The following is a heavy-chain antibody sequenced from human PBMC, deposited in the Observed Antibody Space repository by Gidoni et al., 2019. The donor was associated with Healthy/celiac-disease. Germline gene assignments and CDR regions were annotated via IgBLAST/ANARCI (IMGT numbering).Heavy chain of an antibody. Sequence: EVQLLESGGGLVQPGGSLRLSCAASGFPCSSYAMSWVRQAPGKGLEWVSAISGSGGSTYYADSVKGRFTISRDNSKNTLYLQMNSLRAEDTAVYYCAKARGFTIFGVVNNYWGQGTLVTVSS. D-gene: IGHD3-3*01. J-gene: IGHJ4*02. CDR3: AKARGFTIFGVVNNY. CDR2: ISGSGGST. V-gene: IGHV3-23*01. CDR1: GFPCSSYA.